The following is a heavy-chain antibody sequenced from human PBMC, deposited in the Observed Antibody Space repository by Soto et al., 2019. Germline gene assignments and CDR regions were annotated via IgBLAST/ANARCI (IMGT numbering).Heavy chain of an antibody. CDR1: GFTFSSYS. D-gene: IGHD4-17*01. CDR3: ARGFYGDGGFDY. CDR2: ISSSSSPI. J-gene: IGHJ4*02. V-gene: IGHV3-48*02. Sequence: EVQLVESGGGLVQRGGSLRLSCAVSGFTFSSYSMNWVRQAPGKGLEWVSFISSSSSPIYYTDYVKGRFTISRDNAKNSLYLQMNSLRDEDRAVYDCARGFYGDGGFDYWGQGTLVTFSS.